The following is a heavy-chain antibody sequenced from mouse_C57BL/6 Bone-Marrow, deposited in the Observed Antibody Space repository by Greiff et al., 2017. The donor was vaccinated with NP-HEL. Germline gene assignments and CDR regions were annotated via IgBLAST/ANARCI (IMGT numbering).Heavy chain of an antibody. CDR3: ARGLGYYDFDY. CDR1: GYTFTSYW. V-gene: IGHV1-69*01. D-gene: IGHD1-1*02. J-gene: IGHJ2*01. Sequence: VKLQQPGAELVMPGASVQLSCKASGYTFTSYWLHWVKQRPGQGLEWIGEIDPSDSYTNYNQKFKGKSTLTVDKSSSTAYMQLSSLTSEDSAVYYCARGLGYYDFDYWGQGTTLTVSS. CDR2: IDPSDSYT.